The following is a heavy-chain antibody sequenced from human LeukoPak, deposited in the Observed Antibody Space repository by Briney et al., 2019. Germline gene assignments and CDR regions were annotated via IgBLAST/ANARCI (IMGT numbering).Heavy chain of an antibody. CDR1: DYTFTSYG. V-gene: IGHV1-18*04. CDR2: INTYNGNT. J-gene: IGHJ4*02. D-gene: IGHD6-19*01. CDR3: ARQAGGYSSGWYQFHFDY. Sequence: ASVKVSCKASDYTFTSYGISWVRQAPGQGLVWMGWINTYNGNTNYAQKLQGRVTMTTDTSTRTAYMELRSLRSDDTAMYYCARQAGGYSSGWYQFHFDYWGPGTLVIVSS.